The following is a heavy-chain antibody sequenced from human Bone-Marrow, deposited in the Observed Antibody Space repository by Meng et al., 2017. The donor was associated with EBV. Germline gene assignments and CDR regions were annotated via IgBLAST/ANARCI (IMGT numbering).Heavy chain of an antibody. V-gene: IGHV4-4*02. D-gene: IGHD3-16*01. Sequence: VQLQESGPGLVKPSGPLSLTCAVSGGDISRSTWWSWVRQSPGEGLEWIGEIHHVGSTNYNPSLKSRVTISIDKSKKQFSLKLSSVTAADTAVYYCARRDYYDDTGYFDYWGQGTLVTVSS. CDR1: GGDISRSTW. CDR3: ARRDYYDDTGYFDY. J-gene: IGHJ4*02. CDR2: IHHVGST.